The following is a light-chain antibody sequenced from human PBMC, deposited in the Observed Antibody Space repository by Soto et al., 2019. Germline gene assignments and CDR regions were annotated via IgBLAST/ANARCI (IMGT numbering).Light chain of an antibody. CDR3: QQYHIWPSWT. CDR2: GAS. Sequence: EIVLTQSPATLSVSLGDSATLSCRASQSVSLSLAWYQMRPGQPPRLLIYGASTRASDIPARFSGSGSGTDFTLTISSLQFEDFAVYYCQQYHIWPSWTFGQGTKVEL. V-gene: IGKV3-15*01. J-gene: IGKJ1*01. CDR1: QSVSLS.